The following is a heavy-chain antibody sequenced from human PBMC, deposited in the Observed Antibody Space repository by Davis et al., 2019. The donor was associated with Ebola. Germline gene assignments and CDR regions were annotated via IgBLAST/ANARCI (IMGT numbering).Heavy chain of an antibody. V-gene: IGHV4-4*07. Sequence: MPSETLSLTCTVSGGSISSYYWNWIRQPPGKGLEWVGRIYTSGSTNYNPSLKSRLPMSVDKSKNQFSLTLISVTAADTAVYYCARDRWHSSIWGYSYYGMDVWGQGTTVTVSS. CDR2: IYTSGST. CDR3: ARDRWHSSIWGYSYYGMDV. CDR1: GGSISSYY. D-gene: IGHD2-2*01. J-gene: IGHJ6*02.